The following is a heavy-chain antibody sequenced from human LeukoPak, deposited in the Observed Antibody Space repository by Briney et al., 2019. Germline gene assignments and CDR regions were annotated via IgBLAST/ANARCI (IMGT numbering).Heavy chain of an antibody. D-gene: IGHD1-14*01. CDR2: ISGSGGST. V-gene: IGHV3-23*01. CDR1: GFTFSSYA. Sequence: GGSLRLSCAASGFTFSSYAMSWVRQAPGKGLEWVSAISGSGGSTYYADSVKGRFTISRDNSKNTLYLQMNSLRAEDTAVYYCAKLPGITITRGTWLDPWGQGTLVTVSS. CDR3: AKLPGITITRGTWLDP. J-gene: IGHJ5*02.